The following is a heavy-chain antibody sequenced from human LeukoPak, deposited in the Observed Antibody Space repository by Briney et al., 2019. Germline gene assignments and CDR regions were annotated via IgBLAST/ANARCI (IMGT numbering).Heavy chain of an antibody. CDR2: VSYTGRT. J-gene: IGHJ3*01. Sequence: PLETLSLTSTVSGGSLSGHYWSWIRQPPRQRLEWIGYVSYTGRTKDNPSLQSRVTISIDTSKSQFSLKLTSVTSADTAGHSCARLLDNDISGDPDTFDVWGQGTTVIVSS. D-gene: IGHD3-22*01. CDR3: ARLLDNDISGDPDTFDV. V-gene: IGHV4-59*11. CDR1: GGSLSGHY.